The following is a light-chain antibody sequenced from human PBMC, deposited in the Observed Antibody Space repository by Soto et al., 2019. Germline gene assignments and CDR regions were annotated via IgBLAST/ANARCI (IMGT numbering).Light chain of an antibody. CDR1: QSVNNY. Sequence: EIVLTQSPATLSLSPGERATLSCRASQSVNNYLAWYQQKPGQAPRLLIYDASNRATGIPARFSGSGSATDFTLTISTLEPEDLSVYYCQQRSDWPLTFGGGTKVETK. CDR3: QQRSDWPLT. CDR2: DAS. J-gene: IGKJ4*01. V-gene: IGKV3-11*01.